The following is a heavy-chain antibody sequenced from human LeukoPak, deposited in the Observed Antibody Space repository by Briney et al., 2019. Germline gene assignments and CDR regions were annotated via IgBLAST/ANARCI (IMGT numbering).Heavy chain of an antibody. CDR1: GFKLSSYM. V-gene: IGHV3-21*01. D-gene: IGHD1-1*01. Sequence: GGSLRLSCAASGFKLSSYMLNWVRQAPGKGLEWVSSISSTGSYIYYADSVKGRFTISRDNPGNVMYLQMDSLRAEDTAVYYCLGTAQSGPTGWFDPWGQGTLVTVSS. CDR2: ISSTGSYI. J-gene: IGHJ5*02. CDR3: LGTAQSGPTGWFDP.